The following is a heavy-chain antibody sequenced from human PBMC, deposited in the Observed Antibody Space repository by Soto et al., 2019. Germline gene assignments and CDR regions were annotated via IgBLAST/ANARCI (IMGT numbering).Heavy chain of an antibody. V-gene: IGHV1-2*04. Sequence: GASVKVSCKASGYTFTGYYMHWVRQAPGQGLEWMGWINPNSGGTNYAQKFQGWVTMTRDTSISTAYMELSRLRSDDTAVYYCARGVGGYYYYGMEVWGQGTTVTVSS. CDR3: ARGVGGYYYYGMEV. CDR1: GYTFTGYY. J-gene: IGHJ6*02. D-gene: IGHD2-2*01. CDR2: INPNSGGT.